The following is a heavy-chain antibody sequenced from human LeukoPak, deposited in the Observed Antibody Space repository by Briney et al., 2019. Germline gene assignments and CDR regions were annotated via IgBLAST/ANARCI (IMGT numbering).Heavy chain of an antibody. D-gene: IGHD2/OR15-2a*01. Sequence: GGSLRLSCAASGFTFSKAWMTWVRQAPGKGLEWVGRIKSKTDGGTTDYAAPVKGRLTISTDDSKNTLYLRMNSLKTEDTAVYYCTTVAYNSLFFRGQGTLVTVSS. CDR1: GFTFSKAW. V-gene: IGHV3-15*01. J-gene: IGHJ4*02. CDR3: TTVAYNSLFF. CDR2: IKSKTDGGTT.